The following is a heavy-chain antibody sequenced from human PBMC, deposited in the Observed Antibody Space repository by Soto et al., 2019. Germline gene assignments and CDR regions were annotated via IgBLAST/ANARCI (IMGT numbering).Heavy chain of an antibody. CDR3: ASAGGLGAVAADY. Sequence: QLQLQESGSGLVKPSQTLSLTCAVSGGSISSGGYSWSWIRQPPGKGLEWIGYIYHSGSTYYNPSLKGRVTISVDRSKNQFSLKLSSVTAADTAVYYGASAGGLGAVAADYWGQGTLVTVSS. D-gene: IGHD6-19*01. CDR1: GGSISSGGYS. J-gene: IGHJ4*02. V-gene: IGHV4-30-2*01. CDR2: IYHSGST.